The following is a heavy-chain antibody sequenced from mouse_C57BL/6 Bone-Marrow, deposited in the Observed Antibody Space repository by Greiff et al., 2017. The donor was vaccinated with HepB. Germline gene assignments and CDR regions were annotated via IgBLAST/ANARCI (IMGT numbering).Heavy chain of an antibody. J-gene: IGHJ1*03. D-gene: IGHD1-1*01. CDR1: GISITTGNYR. CDR3: ARWAITTVVATEGYFDV. V-gene: IGHV3-5*01. Sequence: EVKLEESGPGLVKPSQTVFLTCTVTGISITTGNYRWSWIRQFPGNKLEWIGYIYYSGTITYNPSLTSRTTITRDTPKNQFFLEMNSLTAEDTATYYCARWAITTVVATEGYFDVWGTGTTVTVSS. CDR2: IYYSGTI.